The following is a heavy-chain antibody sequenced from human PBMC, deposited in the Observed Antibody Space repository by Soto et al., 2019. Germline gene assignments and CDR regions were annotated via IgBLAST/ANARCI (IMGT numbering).Heavy chain of an antibody. V-gene: IGHV4-31*03. J-gene: IGHJ6*02. D-gene: IGHD3-22*01. CDR2: IYYSVNT. Sequence: QVKLQESGPGLVKPSQTLSLTCTVSGGSINSGGYYWSWIRQHPGKGLEWVGYIYYSVNTYYNPSLKSRVTRSVDTSKNQFSLKLSSVTAADTAVYYCAREGVDYNDSSGYWVIYGLDVWGQGTTVTVSS. CDR1: GGSINSGGYY. CDR3: AREGVDYNDSSGYWVIYGLDV.